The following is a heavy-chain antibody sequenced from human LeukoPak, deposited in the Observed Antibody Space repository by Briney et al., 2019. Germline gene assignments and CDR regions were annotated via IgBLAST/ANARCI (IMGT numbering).Heavy chain of an antibody. V-gene: IGHV3-9*01. J-gene: IGHJ6*02. CDR1: GFTFDDYA. D-gene: IGHD3-10*01. Sequence: TGGSLRLSCAASGFTFDDYAMHWVRQAPGKGLEWVSSISWNSGSIGYADSVKGRFTISRDNAKNSLYLQMNSLRAEDTALYYCAKEGITMVRGVAYYYYYGMDVWGQGTTVTVSS. CDR3: AKEGITMVRGVAYYYYYGMDV. CDR2: ISWNSGSI.